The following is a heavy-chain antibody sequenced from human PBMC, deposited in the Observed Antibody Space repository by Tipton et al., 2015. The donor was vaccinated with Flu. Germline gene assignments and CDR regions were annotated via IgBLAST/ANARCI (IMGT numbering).Heavy chain of an antibody. D-gene: IGHD4-11*01. Sequence: TLSLTCGVSGDSIRSSNYYWGWIRQPPGKGLEWIGNIHRTGTTYYNLSLKSRVTISVDRSKNQFTLTVRSVTAADTAVYFCARRDYSNYVSDPKNWFDPWGQGTLVTVSS. J-gene: IGHJ5*02. CDR2: IHRTGTT. V-gene: IGHV4-38-2*01. CDR1: GDSIRSSNYY. CDR3: ARRDYSNYVSDPKNWFDP.